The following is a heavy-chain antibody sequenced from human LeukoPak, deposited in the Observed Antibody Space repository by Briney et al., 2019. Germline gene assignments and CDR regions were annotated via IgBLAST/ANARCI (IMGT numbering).Heavy chain of an antibody. CDR3: AKSGFEGYYDSSGYSATGY. V-gene: IGHV3-48*01. CDR1: GFTFSSYS. Sequence: PGGSLRLSCAASGFTFSSYSMNWVRQAPGKGLEWVSYISSSGSTIYYADSVKGRFTISRDNSKNTLYLQMNSLRAEDTAVYYCAKSGFEGYYDSSGYSATGYWGQGTLVTVSS. CDR2: ISSSGSTI. D-gene: IGHD3-22*01. J-gene: IGHJ4*02.